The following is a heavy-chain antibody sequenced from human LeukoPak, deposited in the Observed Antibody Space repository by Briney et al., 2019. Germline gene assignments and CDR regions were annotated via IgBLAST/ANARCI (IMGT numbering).Heavy chain of an antibody. V-gene: IGHV3-33*08. CDR1: GLNFSNYG. CDR3: ARSAASYYYYMDV. CDR2: IWFGRSNK. D-gene: IGHD2-15*01. Sequence: GGSLRLSCAASGLNFSNYGMHWVRQAPGKGLEWVALIWFGRSNKFYADSVKGRFTISRDNSKNTLYLQMNSLRAEDTAVYYCARSAASYYYYMDVWGKGTTVTVSS. J-gene: IGHJ6*03.